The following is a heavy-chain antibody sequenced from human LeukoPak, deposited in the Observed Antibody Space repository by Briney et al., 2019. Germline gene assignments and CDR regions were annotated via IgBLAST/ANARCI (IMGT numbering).Heavy chain of an antibody. D-gene: IGHD2-15*01. CDR3: ARCSRDIGMAYDY. Sequence: GGSLRLSCAASGFTFSSYSMNWVRQPPGEGLEWVSSISSSSSYIYYADSVKGRFTISRDNAKNPLYLQMNSLRAEDTAVYYCARCSRDIGMAYDYWGQGTLVTVSS. V-gene: IGHV3-21*01. J-gene: IGHJ4*02. CDR1: GFTFSSYS. CDR2: ISSSSSYI.